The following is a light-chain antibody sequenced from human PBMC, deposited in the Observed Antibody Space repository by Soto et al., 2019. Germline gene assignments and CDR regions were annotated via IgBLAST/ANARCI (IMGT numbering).Light chain of an antibody. J-gene: IGLJ1*01. CDR1: NVGSKS. CDR2: DDS. Sequence: SYELTQPPSVSVATGQTATVTFGGNNVGSKSVHWYQQKPGQAPVLVVYDDSDRPSGIPERFSGSNSGNTATLTISRVEAGDEADYYCQVWDTTSDQGVFGTGTKLTVL. CDR3: QVWDTTSDQGV. V-gene: IGLV3-21*02.